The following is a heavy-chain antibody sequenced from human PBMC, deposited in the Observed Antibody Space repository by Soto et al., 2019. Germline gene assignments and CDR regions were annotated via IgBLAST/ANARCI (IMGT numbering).Heavy chain of an antibody. CDR3: ARGSSNYDFWSGSWFDY. D-gene: IGHD3-3*01. V-gene: IGHV3-30-3*01. J-gene: IGHJ4*02. CDR1: GFTFSIYA. CDR2: ISYDGSNK. Sequence: PGGSLSLTCTASGFTFSIYAMHWVRHAPGKGLEWVAVISYDGSNKYYADSVKGRFTISRDNSKHTLYLQMNSLRAEDTAVYYYARGSSNYDFWSGSWFDYWGQGTLVTVS.